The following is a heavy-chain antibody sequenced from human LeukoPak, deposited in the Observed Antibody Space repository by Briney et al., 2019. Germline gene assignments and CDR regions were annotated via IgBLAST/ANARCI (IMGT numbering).Heavy chain of an antibody. V-gene: IGHV3-11*05. Sequence: PGGSLRLSCAASGFSFSDYYMTWIRQARGKGLEWVSYISGSPIYTNYADSVKGRFTISRDNAKKSLYLQMNSLRAEDTAVYYCARVVFGDSIPGYWGQGTLVTVSS. J-gene: IGHJ4*02. CDR1: GFSFSDYY. CDR2: ISGSPIYT. D-gene: IGHD3-10*02. CDR3: ARVVFGDSIPGY.